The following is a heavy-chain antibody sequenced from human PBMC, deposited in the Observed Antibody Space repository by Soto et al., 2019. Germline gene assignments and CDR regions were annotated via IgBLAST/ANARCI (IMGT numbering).Heavy chain of an antibody. D-gene: IGHD3-9*01. CDR2: ISWNSGSI. V-gene: IGHV3-9*01. Sequence: PGGSLRLSCAASGFTFDDYAMHWVRQAPGKGLEWVSGISWNSGSIGYADSVKGRFTISRDNAKNSLYLQMNSLRAEDTALYYCAKGGGFDWLFPFDYWGQGTLVTVSS. CDR1: GFTFDDYA. J-gene: IGHJ4*02. CDR3: AKGGGFDWLFPFDY.